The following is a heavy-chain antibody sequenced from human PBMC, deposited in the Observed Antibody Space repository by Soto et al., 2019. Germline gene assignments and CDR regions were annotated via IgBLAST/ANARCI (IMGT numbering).Heavy chain of an antibody. CDR3: ARVYSGSSIYYYYGMDV. CDR2: MNPNSGNT. J-gene: IGHJ6*02. Sequence: QVQLVQSGAEVEKPGASVKVSCKASGYTFTSYDINWVRQATGQGLQWMGWMNPNSGNTGFAQKFEGRVTITRNTTISTAYMGLSSLRSENTAVYYCARVYSGSSIYYYYGMDVWGQGTTVTVSS. D-gene: IGHD1-26*01. V-gene: IGHV1-8*01. CDR1: GYTFTSYD.